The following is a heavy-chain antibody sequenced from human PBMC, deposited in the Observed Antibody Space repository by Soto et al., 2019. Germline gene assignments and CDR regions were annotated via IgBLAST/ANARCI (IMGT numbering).Heavy chain of an antibody. Sequence: PSETLSLTCTVSGGSISSYYWSWIRQPPGKGLEWIGYIYYSGSTYYNPSLKSRVTISVDTSKNRFSLKLSSVTAADTAVYYCATYDSSDYYSGSPIGWFDPWGQGTLVNVSS. V-gene: IGHV4-59*06. J-gene: IGHJ5*02. D-gene: IGHD3-22*01. CDR2: IYYSGST. CDR1: GGSISSYY. CDR3: ATYDSSDYYSGSPIGWFDP.